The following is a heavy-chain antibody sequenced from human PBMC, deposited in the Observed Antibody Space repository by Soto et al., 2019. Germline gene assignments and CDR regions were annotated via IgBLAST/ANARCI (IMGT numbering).Heavy chain of an antibody. CDR3: VRGGGGGLFDP. D-gene: IGHD2-15*01. V-gene: IGHV3-11*06. J-gene: IGHJ5*02. Sequence: VGSLRLSCAVSGFTFGDSYMSWIRQAPGKGLEWLSYISPGSRYPAYADSVKGRFTISRDNAKRSLYLQMMSLTAEDTAIYYCVRGGGGGLFDPWGQGTMVTVAS. CDR2: ISPGSRYP. CDR1: GFTFGDSY.